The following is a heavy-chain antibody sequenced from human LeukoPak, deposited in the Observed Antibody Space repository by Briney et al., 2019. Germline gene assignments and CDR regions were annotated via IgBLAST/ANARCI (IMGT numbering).Heavy chain of an antibody. J-gene: IGHJ3*02. CDR3: ATNTVVPHAFDI. V-gene: IGHV4-4*07. D-gene: IGHD2-15*01. CDR1: GGSISSYY. CDR2: IYTSGST. Sequence: PSETLSLTCTVSGGSISSYYWSWIRQPAGKGLEWIGRIYTSGSTNYNPSLKSRVTISVDRSKNQFSLKLSSVTAADTAVYYCATNTVVPHAFDIWGQGTMVTVSS.